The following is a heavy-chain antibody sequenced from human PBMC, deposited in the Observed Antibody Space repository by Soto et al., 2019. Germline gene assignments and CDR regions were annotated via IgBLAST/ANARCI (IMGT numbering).Heavy chain of an antibody. CDR2: INPSGGST. J-gene: IGHJ6*02. CDR3: ARMVVYADYYYGMDV. CDR1: GYTFTSYY. D-gene: IGHD2-8*02. Sequence: ASVKVSCKASGYTFTSYYMHWVRQAPGQGLEWMGIINPSGGSTSYAQKFQGRVTMTRDTSTSTVYMELSSLRSEDTAVYYCARMVVYADYYYGMDVWGQGTTVTVSS. V-gene: IGHV1-46*01.